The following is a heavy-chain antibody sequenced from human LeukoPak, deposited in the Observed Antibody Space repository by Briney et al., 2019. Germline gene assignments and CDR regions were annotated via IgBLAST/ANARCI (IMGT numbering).Heavy chain of an antibody. CDR2: FHPEDGET. CDR1: GSMFTELS. V-gene: IGHV1-24*01. CDR3: AIVLAVGVVDWFDP. Sequence: ASVKVSCKVSGSMFTELSMHWVRQAPGKGLEWMGGFHPEDGETIYAQKFQGRVTMTEDSSTDTAYMELSSLRSEDTAVYYCAIVLAVGVVDWFDPWGQETLVTVSS. D-gene: IGHD6-19*01. J-gene: IGHJ5*02.